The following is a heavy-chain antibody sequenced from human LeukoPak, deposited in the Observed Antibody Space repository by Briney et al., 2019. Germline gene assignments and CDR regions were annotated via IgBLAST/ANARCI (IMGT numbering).Heavy chain of an antibody. CDR1: GFTFSSYW. D-gene: IGHD3-22*01. Sequence: PGGSLRLSCAASGFTFSSYWMSWVRQAPGKGLEWVANIKQDGSEKYYVDSVKGRFTISRDNAKNSLYLQMNSLRAEDTAVYYCARSPITMIVVVRGYYFDYWGQGTLVTVSS. J-gene: IGHJ4*02. V-gene: IGHV3-7*01. CDR2: IKQDGSEK. CDR3: ARSPITMIVVVRGYYFDY.